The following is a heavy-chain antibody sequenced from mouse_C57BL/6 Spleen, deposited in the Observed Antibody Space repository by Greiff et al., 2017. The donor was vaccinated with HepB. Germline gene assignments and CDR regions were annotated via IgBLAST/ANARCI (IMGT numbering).Heavy chain of an antibody. V-gene: IGHV1-26*01. D-gene: IGHD2-3*01. CDR3: AREEDGYYYFDY. CDR1: GYTFTDYY. CDR2: INPNNGGT. Sequence: VQLQQSGPELVKPGASVKISCKASGYTFTDYYMNWVKQSHGKSLEWIGDINPNNGGTSYNQKFKGKATLTVDKSSSTAYMELRSLTSEDSAVYYCAREEDGYYYFDYWGQGTTLTVSS. J-gene: IGHJ2*01.